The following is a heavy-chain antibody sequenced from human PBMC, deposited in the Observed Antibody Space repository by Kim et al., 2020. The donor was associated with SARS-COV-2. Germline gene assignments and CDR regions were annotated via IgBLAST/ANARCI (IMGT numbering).Heavy chain of an antibody. Sequence: GGSLRLSCAASGFTFSSYAMHWVRQAPGKGLEWVAVISYDGSNKYYADSVKGRFTISRDNSKNTLYLQMNSLRAEDTAVSYCARGSRLRWYLPTGAFDI. CDR3: ARGSRLRWYLPTGAFDI. J-gene: IGHJ3*02. CDR1: GFTFSSYA. D-gene: IGHD4-17*01. CDR2: ISYDGSNK. V-gene: IGHV3-30*04.